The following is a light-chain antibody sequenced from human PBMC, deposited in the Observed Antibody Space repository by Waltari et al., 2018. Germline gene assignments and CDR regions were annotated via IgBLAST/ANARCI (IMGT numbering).Light chain of an antibody. CDR2: HDT. V-gene: IGLV3-1*01. Sequence: SYEVTQPPSVSVSPGQTASITCSGDNLGDKYVCWYQQKPGQSPVLVIYHDTKRPSGIPERFSGSNSGNTATLTISGTQAMDEADYYCQAWDTSTGVFGGGTRLTVL. CDR1: NLGDKY. J-gene: IGLJ2*01. CDR3: QAWDTSTGV.